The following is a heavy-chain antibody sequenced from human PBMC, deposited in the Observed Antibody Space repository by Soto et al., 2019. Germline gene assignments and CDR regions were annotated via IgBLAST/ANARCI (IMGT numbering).Heavy chain of an antibody. Sequence: GASVKVSCKASGYSFTSYDSSWVRQATGQGLEWMGWMNPNSGNTGYAQKFQGRVTMTRNTSISTAYMELSSLRSEDTAVYYCARGRTPIVVVPAAIIETAFRRKKPYPWFAPWGQGTLVTVSS. J-gene: IGHJ5*02. CDR2: MNPNSGNT. D-gene: IGHD2-2*01. V-gene: IGHV1-8*01. CDR3: ARGRTPIVVVPAAIIETAFRRKKPYPWFAP. CDR1: GYSFTSYD.